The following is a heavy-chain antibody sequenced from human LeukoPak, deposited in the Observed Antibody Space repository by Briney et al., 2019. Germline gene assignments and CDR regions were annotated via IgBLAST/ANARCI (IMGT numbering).Heavy chain of an antibody. V-gene: IGHV4-38-2*02. CDR3: ARDRSDSSSWNWFDP. CDR2: IYHSGST. CDR1: GYSISSGYC. J-gene: IGHJ5*02. Sequence: SETLSLTCAVSGYSISSGYCWGWIRQHPGKGLEWIGSIYHSGSTYYNPSLKSRVTISVDTSKNQFSLKLSSVTAADTAVYYCARDRSDSSSWNWFDPWGQGTLVTVSS. D-gene: IGHD6-13*01.